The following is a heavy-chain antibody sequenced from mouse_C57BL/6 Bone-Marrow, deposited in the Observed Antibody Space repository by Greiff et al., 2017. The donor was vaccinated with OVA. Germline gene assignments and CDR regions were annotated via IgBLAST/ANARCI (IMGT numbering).Heavy chain of an antibody. J-gene: IGHJ2*01. CDR1: GYTFTDYY. CDR3: AIANWYYFDY. V-gene: IGHV1-26*01. Sequence: EVQLKQSGPELVKPGASVKISCKASGYTFTDYYMNWVKQSHGKSLEWIGDINPNNGGTSYNQKFKGKATLTVDKSSSTAYMELRSLTSEDSAVYYCAIANWYYFDYWGQGTTLTVSS. CDR2: INPNNGGT. D-gene: IGHD4-1*01.